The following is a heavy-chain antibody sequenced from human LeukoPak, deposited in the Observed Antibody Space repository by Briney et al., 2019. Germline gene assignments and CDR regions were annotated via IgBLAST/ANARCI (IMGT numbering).Heavy chain of an antibody. J-gene: IGHJ4*02. Sequence: GGSLRLSCAASGFTFSRYDMSWVRQAPGKGLEWASSISASVGSTYYADSVKGRFTISRDDSKNTLYLQMNSLRAEDTAVYYCAKGGISTTGLGYWGQGTLVTVSS. V-gene: IGHV3-23*01. CDR3: AKGGISTTGLGY. CDR1: GFTFSRYD. D-gene: IGHD6-13*01. CDR2: ISASVGST.